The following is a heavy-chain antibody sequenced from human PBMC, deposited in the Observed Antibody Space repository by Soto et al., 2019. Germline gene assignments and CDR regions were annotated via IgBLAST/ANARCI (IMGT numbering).Heavy chain of an antibody. CDR3: ARWIAASGTNYFDS. Sequence: WWSWVRQPPGKGLEWMGIIWPSDSDSRYSPSFQGQVIMSVDKSISTAYLQWSSLKASDSAIYYCARWIAASGTNYFDSWGQGTLVTVSS. CDR1: W. J-gene: IGHJ4*02. D-gene: IGHD6-13*01. V-gene: IGHV5-51*01. CDR2: IWPSDSDS.